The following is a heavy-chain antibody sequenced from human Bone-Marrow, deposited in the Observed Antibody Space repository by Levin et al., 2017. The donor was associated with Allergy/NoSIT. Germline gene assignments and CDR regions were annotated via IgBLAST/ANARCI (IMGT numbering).Heavy chain of an antibody. V-gene: IGHV4-34*01. D-gene: IGHD3-10*01. CDR2: INHSGST. CDR1: GGSFSGYY. Sequence: SETLSLTCAVYGGSFSGYYWSWIRQPPGKGLEWIGEINHSGSTNYNPSLKSRVTISVDTSKNQFCLKLSTVTAADTAVYYCARGPATMVRGVMEDDAFDIWGQGTMVTVSS. J-gene: IGHJ3*02. CDR3: ARGPATMVRGVMEDDAFDI.